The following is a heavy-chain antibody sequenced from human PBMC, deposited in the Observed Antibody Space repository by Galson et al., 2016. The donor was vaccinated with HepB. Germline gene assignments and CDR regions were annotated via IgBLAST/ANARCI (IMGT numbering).Heavy chain of an antibody. CDR2: IGPYNGNT. J-gene: IGHJ6*02. D-gene: IGHD3-16*01. CDR3: ARSRRYDATWGYYGLDV. V-gene: IGHV1-18*01. CDR1: AYTFSGSG. Sequence: SVKVSCKAAAYTFSGSGISWVRQAPGQGLEWMGWIGPYNGNTHYVQKLQGRVTMTADTSTNTTYMELRSLTSDDTAIYYCARSRRYDATWGYYGLDVWGQGTTVTVSS.